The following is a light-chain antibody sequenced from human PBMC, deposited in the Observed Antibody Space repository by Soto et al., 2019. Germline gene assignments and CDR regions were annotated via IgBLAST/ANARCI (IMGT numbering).Light chain of an antibody. J-gene: IGKJ4*01. CDR3: QQYGSSRPLT. CDR1: QYVSFNF. CDR2: GTS. V-gene: IGKV3-20*01. Sequence: IVVTQCPGTLSLSPGERATLSCRASQYVSFNFLAWYQQRPGQAPRLLLYGTSSRATGIPDTFSGSGSGTDFTLTISRLEPQDVAVYYCQQYGSSRPLTFGRGTKVDIK.